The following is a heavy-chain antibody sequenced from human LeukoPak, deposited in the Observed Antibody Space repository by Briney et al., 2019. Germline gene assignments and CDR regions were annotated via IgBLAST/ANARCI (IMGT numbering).Heavy chain of an antibody. CDR3: ARVGWYGGLTQFDY. CDR2: ISHSGST. CDR1: GGSISSYY. V-gene: IGHV4-59*12. J-gene: IGHJ4*02. D-gene: IGHD3-10*01. Sequence: SETLSLTCTVSGGSISSYYWTWIRQPPGKGLEQLGYISHSGSTNYNPSLKSRVTISGDTSKNQFSLKLSSVTAADTAVYYCARVGWYGGLTQFDYWGQGTLVTVSS.